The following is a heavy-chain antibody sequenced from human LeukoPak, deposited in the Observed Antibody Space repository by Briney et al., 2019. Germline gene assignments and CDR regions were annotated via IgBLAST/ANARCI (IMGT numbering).Heavy chain of an antibody. CDR3: ARYGGGDTWYAHFGMGA. V-gene: IGHV1-18*01. Sequence: GASVKVSCKTSGYTFNNYGINWVRQAPGQGLEWVGWISGYNGNTNYAQKFQGRITMTIDTPTSTGYMELRSLTSDDTAVFYCARYGGGDTWYAHFGMGAWGRGTTVTVSS. CDR1: GYTFNNYG. D-gene: IGHD2-21*02. J-gene: IGHJ6*02. CDR2: ISGYNGNT.